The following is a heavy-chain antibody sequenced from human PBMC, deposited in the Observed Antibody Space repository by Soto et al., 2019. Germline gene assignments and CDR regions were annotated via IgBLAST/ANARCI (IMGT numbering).Heavy chain of an antibody. V-gene: IGHV4-59*11. CDR1: GGSTIGHY. CDR2: IYSSGSP. J-gene: IGHJ5*02. CDR3: AREYYYDSSGIGFDP. D-gene: IGHD3-22*01. Sequence: SETLSLTCTVSGGSTIGHYWSWILQPPGKGLEWIGYIYSSGSPHHNPSLKSRVIISEDRSKNQIYLKLNSVTAADTAVYYCAREYYYDSSGIGFDPWGPGTLVTVSS.